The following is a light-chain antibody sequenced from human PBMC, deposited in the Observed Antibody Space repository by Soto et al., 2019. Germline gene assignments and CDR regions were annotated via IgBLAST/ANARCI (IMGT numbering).Light chain of an antibody. V-gene: IGKV3-20*01. Sequence: EIVLTQSPGTLSLSPGERATLSCRASQSITSSYLAWYQQKPGQAPRLLIYGSSSRATGIPDRFSGSGSGTDFPLTISRLEAEDFAMYYFQQYGSSPITFGQGKTPENK. J-gene: IGKJ5*01. CDR1: QSITSSY. CDR2: GSS. CDR3: QQYGSSPIT.